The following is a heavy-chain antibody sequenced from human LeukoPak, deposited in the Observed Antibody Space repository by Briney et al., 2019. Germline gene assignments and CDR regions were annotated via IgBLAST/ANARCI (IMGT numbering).Heavy chain of an antibody. J-gene: IGHJ6*02. CDR3: ARQYSSGWSYYYGLDV. Sequence: SQTLSLTCAISGDSVSSNSAAWNWIRQSPSRGLEWLGRTYYRSKWHNDYAVSVKSRITINPDTSKNQVFLQFNSVTPEDTAVYYCARQYSSGWSYYYGLDVWGQGTTVTVSS. D-gene: IGHD6-19*01. CDR1: GDSVSSNSAA. CDR2: TYYRSKWHN. V-gene: IGHV6-1*01.